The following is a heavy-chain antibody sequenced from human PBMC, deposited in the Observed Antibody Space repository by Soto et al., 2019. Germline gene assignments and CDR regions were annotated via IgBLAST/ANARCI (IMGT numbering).Heavy chain of an antibody. V-gene: IGHV3-9*01. CDR3: ALSSSWPGGRAEYFQH. CDR1: GFTFDDYA. Sequence: DVQLVESGGGLVQPGRSLRLSCAASGFTFDDYAMHWVRQAPGKGLEWVSGISWNSGSIGYADSVKGRFTISRDNAKNSLYLQMTSLSAEDTALYYWALSSSWPGGRAEYFQHWGQGTLVTVSS. CDR2: ISWNSGSI. J-gene: IGHJ1*01. D-gene: IGHD6-13*01.